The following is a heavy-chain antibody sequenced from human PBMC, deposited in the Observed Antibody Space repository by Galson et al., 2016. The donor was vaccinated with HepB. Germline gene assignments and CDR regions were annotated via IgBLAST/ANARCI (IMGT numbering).Heavy chain of an antibody. CDR1: GGTFNSYG. CDR2: IIPIFGST. CDR3: ARGSGYSYGRLEA. Sequence: SVKVSCKASGGTFNSYGFFWVRQAPGQGLEWMGGIIPIFGSTYYAQKFQGRVTITADEFTSTVYMALSGLRYDDTAVSHCARGSGYSYGRLEAWGQGTLVAVSS. V-gene: IGHV1-69*13. D-gene: IGHD5-18*01. J-gene: IGHJ5*02.